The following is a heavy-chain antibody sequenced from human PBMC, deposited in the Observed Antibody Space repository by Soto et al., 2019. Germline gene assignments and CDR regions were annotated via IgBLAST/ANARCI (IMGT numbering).Heavy chain of an antibody. Sequence: ASVKVSCKASGYTFTGYYMHWVRQAPGQGLEWMGWINPNSGGTNYAQKFQGRVTMTRDTSISTAYMELSRLRSDDTAVYYCARDRELAYYYYGMDVWGQGTTVTV. CDR2: INPNSGGT. CDR1: GYTFTGYY. V-gene: IGHV1-2*02. CDR3: ARDRELAYYYYGMDV. J-gene: IGHJ6*02. D-gene: IGHD1-1*01.